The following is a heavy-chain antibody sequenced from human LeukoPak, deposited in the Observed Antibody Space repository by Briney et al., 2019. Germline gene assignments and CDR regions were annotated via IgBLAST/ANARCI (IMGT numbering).Heavy chain of an antibody. V-gene: IGHV3-23*01. D-gene: IGHD3-22*01. CDR2: ISGSGGST. CDR1: GFTFSSYA. J-gene: IGHJ4*02. CDR3: AEQGSGYYYRLFDY. Sequence: GGSLRLSCAASGFTFSSYAMSWVRQAPGKGLEWVSAISGSGGSTYYADSVKGRFTISRDNSKNTLYPQMNSLRAEDTAVYYCAEQGSGYYYRLFDYWGQGTLVTVSS.